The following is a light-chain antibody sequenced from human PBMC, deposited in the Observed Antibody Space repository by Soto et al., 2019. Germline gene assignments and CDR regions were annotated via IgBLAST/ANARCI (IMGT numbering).Light chain of an antibody. CDR1: QGISTY. CDR2: AAS. V-gene: IGKV1-27*01. J-gene: IGKJ4*01. Sequence: DIQMTQSPSSLSASVGDRVTITCRASQGISTYLALYQQKPGKVPKLLIYAASTLQSGVPSRFSGSGSGTDFTLTISSLQPEDVAAYYCQEYNSAPITFGGGTKVVIK. CDR3: QEYNSAPIT.